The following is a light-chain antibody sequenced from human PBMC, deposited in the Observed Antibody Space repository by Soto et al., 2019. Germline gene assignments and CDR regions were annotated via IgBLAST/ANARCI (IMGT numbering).Light chain of an antibody. V-gene: IGKV3-20*01. Sequence: EIVVTQSPGTLSLSAGERANISCRASQTISINYLAWYQQKPGQAPRRLIFGASYRATGIPDRFSGSWSGTDFTISISRMEPEEFAVYYCQQYRSSPPQFTFGPGTKVDIK. J-gene: IGKJ3*01. CDR3: QQYRSSPPQFT. CDR1: QTISINY. CDR2: GAS.